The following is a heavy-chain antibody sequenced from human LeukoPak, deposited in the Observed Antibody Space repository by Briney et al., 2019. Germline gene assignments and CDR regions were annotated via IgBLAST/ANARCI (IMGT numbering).Heavy chain of an antibody. Sequence: ASVKVSCKASGGTFSSYAISWVRQAPGQGLEWMGWINPNSGGTNYAQKFQGRVTMTRDTSISTAYMELSRLRSDDTAVYYCARDPTSFYDSSGYYSVYYFDYWGQGTLVTVSS. CDR1: GGTFSSYA. D-gene: IGHD3-22*01. J-gene: IGHJ4*02. V-gene: IGHV1-2*02. CDR3: ARDPTSFYDSSGYYSVYYFDY. CDR2: INPNSGGT.